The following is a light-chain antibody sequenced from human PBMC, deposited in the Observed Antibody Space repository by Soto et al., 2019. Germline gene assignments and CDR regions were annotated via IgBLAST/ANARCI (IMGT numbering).Light chain of an antibody. J-gene: IGKJ1*01. V-gene: IGKV3-15*01. Sequence: EIVMTQSPTPLSVSPGARVTLSCRASQSVSSNLAWYQQKPGQAPRLLIYGASTRATGAPARFSGSGSGTEFTLTISSLQSEDLAVYYCQQYNNGPPWTFGQGTKVDIK. CDR1: QSVSSN. CDR3: QQYNNGPPWT. CDR2: GAS.